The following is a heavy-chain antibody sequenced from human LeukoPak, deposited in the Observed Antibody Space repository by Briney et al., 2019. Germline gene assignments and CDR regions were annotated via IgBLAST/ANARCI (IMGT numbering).Heavy chain of an antibody. Sequence: KSSETLSLTRAVSGGSISSGGYSWSWIRRPPGKGLEWIGYIYHSGSNYYNPSLKSRVTISVDRSKNQFSLKLSSVTAADTAVYYCARGIAVAGTPYYGMDVWGQGTTVTVSS. CDR3: ARGIAVAGTPYYGMDV. D-gene: IGHD6-19*01. J-gene: IGHJ6*02. V-gene: IGHV4-30-2*01. CDR1: GGSISSGGYS. CDR2: IYHSGSN.